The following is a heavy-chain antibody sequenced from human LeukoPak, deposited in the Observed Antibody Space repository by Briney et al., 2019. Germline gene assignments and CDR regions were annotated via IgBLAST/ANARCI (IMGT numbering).Heavy chain of an antibody. CDR2: ISSSSYI. D-gene: IGHD3-3*01. Sequence: GGSLRLSCAASGFTFSSYSMNWVRQAPGKGLEWVSSISSSSYIYYADSVKGRFTISRDNAKNSLYLQMNSLRAEDTAVYYCAREFFPGRAFDIWGQGTMVTVSS. CDR1: GFTFSSYS. V-gene: IGHV3-21*01. CDR3: AREFFPGRAFDI. J-gene: IGHJ3*02.